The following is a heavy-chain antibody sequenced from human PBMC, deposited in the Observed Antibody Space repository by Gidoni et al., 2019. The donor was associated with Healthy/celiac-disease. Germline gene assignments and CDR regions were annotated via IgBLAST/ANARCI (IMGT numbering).Heavy chain of an antibody. D-gene: IGHD6-13*01. CDR3: AICKGAGPGGYIYYYYGMDV. CDR1: GYSFTRYR. Sequence: EVQLVQSGAEVKKPGESLRISSKGSGYSFTRYRISRVRQMPWKGLEWMGRIDPSDFYTNYSPSCQGHVTTTADKSISTAYLQWSSLKASDTAMDYCAICKGAGPGGYIYYYYGMDVWGQGTTVTVSS. V-gene: IGHV5-10-1*03. J-gene: IGHJ6*02. CDR2: IDPSDFYT.